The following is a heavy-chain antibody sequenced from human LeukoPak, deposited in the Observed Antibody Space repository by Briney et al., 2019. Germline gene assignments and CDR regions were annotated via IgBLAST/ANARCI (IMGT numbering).Heavy chain of an antibody. Sequence: SETLSLTCTVSGGSISSYYWSWIRQPPGKGLEWIGYIYYSGSTNYNPSLKSRVTISVDTSKNQFSLELSSVTAADTAVYYCARDAGSGWYGDYFDYWGQGTLVTVSS. CDR2: IYYSGST. J-gene: IGHJ4*02. CDR3: ARDAGSGWYGDYFDY. CDR1: GGSISSYY. D-gene: IGHD6-19*01. V-gene: IGHV4-59*01.